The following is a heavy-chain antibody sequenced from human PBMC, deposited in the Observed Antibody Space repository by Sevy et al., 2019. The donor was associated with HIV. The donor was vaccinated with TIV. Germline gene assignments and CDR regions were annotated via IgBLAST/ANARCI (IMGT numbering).Heavy chain of an antibody. CDR3: ARDGRGISAFDI. Sequence: GGSLRLSCTASGFTFSSHAVSWVRQAPGKGLEWVSGISGNGENTHYADSVKGRFTISRDNFKMTLYLQMNSQRAEDTALYYGARDGRGISAFDIWGQGTMVTVSS. D-gene: IGHD3-3*02. V-gene: IGHV3-23*01. J-gene: IGHJ3*02. CDR1: GFTFSSHA. CDR2: ISGNGENT.